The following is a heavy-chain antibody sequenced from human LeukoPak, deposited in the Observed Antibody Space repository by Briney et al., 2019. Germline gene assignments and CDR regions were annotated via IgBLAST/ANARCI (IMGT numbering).Heavy chain of an antibody. J-gene: IGHJ3*01. V-gene: IGHV3-7*01. CDR3: ARPLGPHYYDSSGYSN. D-gene: IGHD3-22*01. CDR2: INQYGSEK. Sequence: GGSLRLSCAASGFTFSSYWMSWVRQARGKGLEWVANINQYGSEKYYVDSVKGRFTISRDNAKNSVYLQMNSLRAEDTAVYYCARPLGPHYYDSSGYSNWGQGTMVTVSS. CDR1: GFTFSSYW.